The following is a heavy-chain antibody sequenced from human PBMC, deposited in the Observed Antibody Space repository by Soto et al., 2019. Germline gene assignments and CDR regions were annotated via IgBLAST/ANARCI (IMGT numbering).Heavy chain of an antibody. D-gene: IGHD6-13*01. CDR3: ARGSIAAAGKDYFDY. CDR1: GGTFSSYT. Sequence: QVQLVQSGAEVKKPGSSVKVSCKASGGTFSSYTISWVRQAPGQGLEWMGRIIPILGIANYAQKFQGRVTITADKSTSTAYIELSSLRSEDTVVYYCARGSIAAAGKDYFDYWGQGTLVTVSS. V-gene: IGHV1-69*02. CDR2: IIPILGIA. J-gene: IGHJ4*02.